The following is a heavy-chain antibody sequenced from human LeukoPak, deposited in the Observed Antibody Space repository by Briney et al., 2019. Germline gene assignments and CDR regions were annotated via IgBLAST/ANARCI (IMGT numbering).Heavy chain of an antibody. CDR3: ARARFGELFLTFFDY. CDR1: GFTFSSYS. V-gene: IGHV3-21*01. J-gene: IGHJ4*02. CDR2: ISSSSSYI. Sequence: PGGSLRLSCAASGFTFSSYSMNWVRQAPGKGLEWVSSISSSSSYIYYADSVKGRFTISRDNAKTSLYLQMNSLRAEDTAVYYCARARFGELFLTFFDYWGQGTLVTVSS. D-gene: IGHD3-10*01.